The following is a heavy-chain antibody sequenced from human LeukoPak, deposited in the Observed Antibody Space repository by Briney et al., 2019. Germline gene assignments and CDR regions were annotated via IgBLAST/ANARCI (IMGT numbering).Heavy chain of an antibody. J-gene: IGHJ4*02. CDR2: ISGSGGST. CDR3: AKSGVRIAAAGTTFDY. V-gene: IGHV3-23*01. D-gene: IGHD6-13*01. CDR1: GFTVSSNY. Sequence: AGGSLRLSCAASGFTVSSNYMSWVRQAPGKGLEWVSAISGSGGSTYYADSVKGRFTISRDNSKNTLYLQMNSLRAEDTAVYYCAKSGVRIAAAGTTFDYWGQGTLVTVSS.